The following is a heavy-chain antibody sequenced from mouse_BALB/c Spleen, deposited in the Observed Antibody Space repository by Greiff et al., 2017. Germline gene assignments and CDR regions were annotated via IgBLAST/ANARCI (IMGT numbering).Heavy chain of an antibody. CDR3: ARGSRYEFAY. Sequence: EVQLVESGGGLVKPGGSLKLSCAASGFTFSSYAMSWVRQTPEKRLEWVASISSGGSTYYPDSVKGRFTISRDNARNILYLQMSSLRSEDTAMYYCARGSRYEFAYWGQGTLVTVSA. CDR1: GFTFSSYA. J-gene: IGHJ3*01. V-gene: IGHV5-6-5*01. CDR2: ISSGGST. D-gene: IGHD1-1*01.